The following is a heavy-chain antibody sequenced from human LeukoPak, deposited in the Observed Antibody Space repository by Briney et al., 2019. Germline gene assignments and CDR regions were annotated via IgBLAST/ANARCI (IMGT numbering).Heavy chain of an antibody. V-gene: IGHV3-21*01. CDR2: ISSSSSYI. Sequence: GGSLRLSCAASGFTFDDYAMHWVRHARGKGLEGVSSISSSSSYIYYADSVKGRFTISRDNAKNSLYLQMNSLRAEDTAVYYCARGRKMATIVPFDYWGQGTLVTVSS. CDR3: ARGRKMATIVPFDY. CDR1: GFTFDDYA. D-gene: IGHD5-24*01. J-gene: IGHJ4*02.